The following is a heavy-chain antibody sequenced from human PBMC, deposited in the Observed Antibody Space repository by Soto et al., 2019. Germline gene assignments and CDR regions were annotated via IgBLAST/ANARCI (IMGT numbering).Heavy chain of an antibody. CDR3: ARDLAAVPRAFDY. V-gene: IGHV4-59*01. CDR2: VYYTGTT. Sequence: QVQLQESGPGLLKPSETLSLTCTVSGGSISSYFYIWVRQPPGKGLEWIGSVYYTGTTDYNPSLKGRVPISVDTFKTQFSLNLRSVPAADTAVYYCARDLAAVPRAFDYWGRGTLVTVSS. D-gene: IGHD6-13*01. J-gene: IGHJ4*02. CDR1: GGSISSYF.